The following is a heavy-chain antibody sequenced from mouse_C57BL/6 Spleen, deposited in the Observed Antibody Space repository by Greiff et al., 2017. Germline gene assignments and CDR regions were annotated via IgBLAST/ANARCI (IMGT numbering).Heavy chain of an antibody. J-gene: IGHJ4*01. CDR2: ISSGGSYT. CDR3: ARGGYDYDDYAMDY. D-gene: IGHD2-4*01. V-gene: IGHV5-6*01. CDR1: GFTFSSYG. Sequence: EVQLVESGGDLVKPGGSLKLSCAASGFTFSSYGMSWVRQTPDKRLEWVATISSGGSYTYYPDSGKGRFTISRDNAKNTLYLQMSSLKSEDTAMYYCARGGYDYDDYAMDYWGQGTSVTVSS.